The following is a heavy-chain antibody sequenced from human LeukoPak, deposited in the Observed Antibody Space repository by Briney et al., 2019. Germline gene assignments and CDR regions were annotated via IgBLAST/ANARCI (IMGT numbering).Heavy chain of an antibody. CDR3: ARGLSSSWYWFDP. CDR2: IYTSGST. D-gene: IGHD6-13*01. J-gene: IGHJ5*02. V-gene: IGHV4-4*07. CDR1: GGSISSSNY. Sequence: PSETLSLTCAVSGGSISSSNYWSWIRQPAGKGLEWIGRIYTSGSTNYNPSLKSRVIMSVDTSKSQFSLKLSSVTAADTAVYYCARGLSSSWYWFDPWGQGTLVTVSS.